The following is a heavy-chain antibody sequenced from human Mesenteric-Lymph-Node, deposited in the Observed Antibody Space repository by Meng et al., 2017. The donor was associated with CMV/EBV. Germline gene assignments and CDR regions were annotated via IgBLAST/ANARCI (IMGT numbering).Heavy chain of an antibody. CDR3: ARVRGSITIFGVVKYGMDV. CDR1: GYTFTSYG. V-gene: IGHV1-18*01. CDR2: ISAYNGNT. D-gene: IGHD3-3*01. J-gene: IGHJ6*02. Sequence: ASVKVSCKASGYTFTSYGISWVRQAPGQGPEWMGWISAYNGNTNYAQKLQGRVTMTTDTSTSTAYMELRSLRSDDTAVYYCARVRGSITIFGVVKYGMDVWGQGTTVTVSS.